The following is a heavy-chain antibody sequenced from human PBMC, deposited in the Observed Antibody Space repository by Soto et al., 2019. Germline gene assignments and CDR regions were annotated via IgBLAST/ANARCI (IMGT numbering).Heavy chain of an antibody. CDR3: AGQVDTTYTYNY. CDR1: GGSISSNNW. J-gene: IGHJ4*02. CDR2: IYHSGST. Sequence: QVQLQESGPGLVKPSGTLSLTCAASGGSISSNNWWSCVRQPPGKGLEWIGEIYHSGSTNYSPSLKGRVTMSVDKSQSQFSLNLGSLTAADTAVYYCAGQVDTTYTYNYWGQGTLVTVSS. V-gene: IGHV4-4*02. D-gene: IGHD5-18*01.